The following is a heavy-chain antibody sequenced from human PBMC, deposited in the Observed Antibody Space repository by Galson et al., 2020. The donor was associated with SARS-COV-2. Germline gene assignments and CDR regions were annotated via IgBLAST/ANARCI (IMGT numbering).Heavy chain of an antibody. CDR1: GFTFSRHW. J-gene: IGHJ5*01. CDR2: IKGAGTYT. Sequence: GGSLRLSCAASGFTFSRHWMHWVRQVPGEGLVWVSRIKGAGTYTDYADSVKGRFTISRDNAKNTLYLQMNSLRSDDTAIYYCARDHYGYNSLDSWGQGTLITVSS. V-gene: IGHV3-74*01. CDR3: ARDHYGYNSLDS. D-gene: IGHD5-12*01.